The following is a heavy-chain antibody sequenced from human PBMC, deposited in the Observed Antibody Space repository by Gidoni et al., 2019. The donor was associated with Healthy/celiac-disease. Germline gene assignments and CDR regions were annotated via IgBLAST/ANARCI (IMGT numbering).Heavy chain of an antibody. CDR3: AKDIASTDYYYYGMDV. Sequence: EVQLVESGGGLVQPGRSLRLSCAASGLPFDDYAMHWVRQAPGKGLEWVSGISWNSGSIGYADSVKGRFTISRDNAKNSLYLQMNSLRAEDTALYYCAKDIASTDYYYYGMDVWGQGTTVTVSS. V-gene: IGHV3-9*01. CDR1: GLPFDDYA. CDR2: ISWNSGSI. J-gene: IGHJ6*02. D-gene: IGHD2-2*01.